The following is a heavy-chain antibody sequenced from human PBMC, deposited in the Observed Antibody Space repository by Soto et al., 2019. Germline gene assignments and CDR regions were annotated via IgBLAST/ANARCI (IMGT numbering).Heavy chain of an antibody. Sequence: ASVKVSCKASGYTFTTYSITWVRQAPGQGLEWVGWISTSNGATNYAQKFQGRVTVTTDTSTTTAYMELRSLRSDDTAVYYCARRGNWYFDLWGRGTLVTVSS. J-gene: IGHJ2*01. CDR2: ISTSNGAT. CDR3: ARRGNWYFDL. CDR1: GYTFTTYS. V-gene: IGHV1-18*04. D-gene: IGHD3-16*01.